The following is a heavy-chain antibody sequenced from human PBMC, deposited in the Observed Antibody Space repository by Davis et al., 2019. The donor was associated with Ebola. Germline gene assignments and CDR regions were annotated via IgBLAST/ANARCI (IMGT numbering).Heavy chain of an antibody. Sequence: GESLKISCAASGFSFSGSAMHWVRQASGKGLEWVGRIRSKANSYTTAYAASVKGRFSISRDESKNTAYLQMNSLETEDTAVYYCTRRGGDNSGGYFDSWGQGNLVTVSS. CDR3: TRRGGDNSGGYFDS. J-gene: IGHJ4*02. CDR1: GFSFSGSA. CDR2: IRSKANSYTT. V-gene: IGHV3-73*01. D-gene: IGHD2-15*01.